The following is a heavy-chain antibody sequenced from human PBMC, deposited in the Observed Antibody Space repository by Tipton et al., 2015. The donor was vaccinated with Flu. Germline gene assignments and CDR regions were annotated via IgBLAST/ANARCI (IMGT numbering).Heavy chain of an antibody. CDR3: ARGGVYYDSSGYYYSGYYFDY. J-gene: IGHJ4*02. D-gene: IGHD3-22*01. CDR2: IYYSGST. V-gene: IGHV4-59*01. Sequence: TLSLTCTVSGGSISSYYWSRIRQPPGKGLEWIGYIYYSGSTNYNPSLKSRVTISVDTSKNQFSLKLSSVTAADTAVYYCARGGVYYDSSGYYYSGYYFDYWGQGTLVTVSS. CDR1: GGSISSYY.